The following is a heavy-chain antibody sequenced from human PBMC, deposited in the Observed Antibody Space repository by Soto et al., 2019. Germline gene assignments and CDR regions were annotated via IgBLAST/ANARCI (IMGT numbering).Heavy chain of an antibody. D-gene: IGHD3-9*01. V-gene: IGHV2-5*02. Sequence: QITLKESGPPLVKPTQTLTLTCTFSGFSLSTSGVGVGWIRQPPGKALEWLALIYWDDDKRYSPSLKSRLTITKDTSKNQVVLTMTNMDPVDTATYYCAHSRYYDMLTGLSDLFDYWGQGTLVTVSS. CDR2: IYWDDDK. CDR3: AHSRYYDMLTGLSDLFDY. CDR1: GFSLSTSGVG. J-gene: IGHJ4*02.